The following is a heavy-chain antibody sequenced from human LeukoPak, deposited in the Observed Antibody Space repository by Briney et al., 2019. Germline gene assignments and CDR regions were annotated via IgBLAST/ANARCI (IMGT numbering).Heavy chain of an antibody. D-gene: IGHD3-10*01. CDR2: INAGNGNT. J-gene: IGHJ4*02. CDR3: ARVDMVRGVPDY. V-gene: IGHV1-3*01. CDR1: GYTFTSYA. Sequence: GASVKVSCKASGYTFTSYAMHWVRQAPGQRLEWMGWINAGNGNTKYSQKFQGRVTMTRDTSTSTVYMELSSLRSEDTAVYYCARVDMVRGVPDYWAREPWSPSPQ.